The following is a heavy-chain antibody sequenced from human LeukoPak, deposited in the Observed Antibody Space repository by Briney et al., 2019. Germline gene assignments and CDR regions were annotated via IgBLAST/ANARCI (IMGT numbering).Heavy chain of an antibody. CDR3: ARGSRSSYGDYFDY. CDR2: INHSGST. V-gene: IGHV4-34*01. J-gene: IGHJ4*02. D-gene: IGHD6-6*01. Sequence: SETLSLTCAVYGGSFSGYYWSWIRQPPGKGLEWIGEINHSGSTNYNPSLKSRVTISVDTSKNQFSLKLSSVTAADTAVYYCARGSRSSYGDYFDYWGQGTLVTVSS. CDR1: GGSFSGYY.